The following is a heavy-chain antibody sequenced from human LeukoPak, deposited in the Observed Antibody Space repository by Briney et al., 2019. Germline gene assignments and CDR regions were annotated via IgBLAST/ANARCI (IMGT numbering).Heavy chain of an antibody. CDR3: AREYCSSTSCYTGYWYFDL. V-gene: IGHV4-30-2*01. Sequence: SETLSLTCTVSGGSISSGGYYWSWIRQPPGKGLEWIGYIYHSGSTYYNPSLKSRVTISVDRSKNQFSLKLSSVTAADTAVYYCAREYCSSTSCYTGYWYFDLWGRGTLVTVSS. D-gene: IGHD2-2*02. CDR2: IYHSGST. CDR1: GGSISSGGYY. J-gene: IGHJ2*01.